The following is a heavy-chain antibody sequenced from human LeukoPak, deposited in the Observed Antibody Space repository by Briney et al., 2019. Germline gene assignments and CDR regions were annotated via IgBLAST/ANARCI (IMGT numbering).Heavy chain of an antibody. D-gene: IGHD1-1*01. CDR3: ASPGGVGNGFDY. CDR2: INHSGST. J-gene: IGHJ4*02. Sequence: PSETLSLTCAVYGGSFSGYYWSWIRQPPGKGLEWIGEINHSGSTNYNPSLKSRVTISVDTSKNQFSLKLSSVTAADTAVYYCASPGGVGNGFDYWGQGTLVTVSS. CDR1: GGSFSGYY. V-gene: IGHV4-34*01.